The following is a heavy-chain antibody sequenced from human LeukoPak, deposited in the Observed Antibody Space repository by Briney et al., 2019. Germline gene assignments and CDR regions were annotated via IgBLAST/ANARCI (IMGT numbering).Heavy chain of an antibody. CDR3: ARDTQDSGTYTGWFDP. Sequence: PGGSLRLSCAASGFTVSSNYMSWVRQAPGKGLEWVSVIYSGGSTYYADSVKGRFTISRDNSKNTLYLQMNSLRAEDTAVYYCARDTQDSGTYTGWFDPWGQGTLVTVSS. CDR2: IYSGGST. J-gene: IGHJ5*02. D-gene: IGHD1-26*01. CDR1: GFTVSSNY. V-gene: IGHV3-53*01.